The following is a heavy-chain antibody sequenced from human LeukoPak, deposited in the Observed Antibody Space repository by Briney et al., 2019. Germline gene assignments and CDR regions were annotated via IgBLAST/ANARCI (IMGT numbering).Heavy chain of an antibody. J-gene: IGHJ3*02. Sequence: PGRSLRLSCAASGFTFSSYWMSWVRQAPRKGLEWVANIKQDGSEKYYVDSVKGRFTISRDNAEKSLYLQMSSLRAEDTVLYYCARNITFDIWGQGTMVTVSS. V-gene: IGHV3-7*04. CDR1: GFTFSSYW. CDR3: ARNITFDI. CDR2: IKQDGSEK.